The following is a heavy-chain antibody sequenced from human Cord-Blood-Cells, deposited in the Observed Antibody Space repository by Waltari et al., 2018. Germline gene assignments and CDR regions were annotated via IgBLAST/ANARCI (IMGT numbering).Heavy chain of an antibody. D-gene: IGHD1-20*01. CDR2: IYYSGST. CDR1: GGSISSYY. V-gene: IGHV4-59*01. CDR3: ARDRPITGTTFGYYYYGMDV. Sequence: QVQLQESGPGLVKPSETLSLTCTASGGSISSYYWSWIRQPPGTGLEWIGYIYYSGSTNYNPSLKSRVTISVDTSKNQFSLKLSSVTAADTAVYYCARDRPITGTTFGYYYYGMDVWGQGTTVTVSS. J-gene: IGHJ6*02.